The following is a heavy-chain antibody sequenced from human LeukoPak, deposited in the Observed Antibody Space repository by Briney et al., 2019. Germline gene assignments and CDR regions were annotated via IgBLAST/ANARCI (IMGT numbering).Heavy chain of an antibody. CDR2: IYPGDSDT. CDR1: GYSFTSYW. D-gene: IGHD3-10*01. V-gene: IGHV5-51*01. CDR3: ARLPMVRGVMLDYYYYYGMDV. J-gene: IGHJ6*02. Sequence: GESLKISCKGSGYSFTSYWIGWVRQMPGKGLEWMAIIYPGDSDTRYSPSFQGQVTISADKSISTAYLQWSSLKASDTAMYYCARLPMVRGVMLDYYYYYGMDVWGQGTTVTVSS.